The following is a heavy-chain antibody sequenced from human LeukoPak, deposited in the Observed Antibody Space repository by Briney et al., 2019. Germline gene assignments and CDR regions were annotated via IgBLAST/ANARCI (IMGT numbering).Heavy chain of an antibody. CDR1: GASFSGYY. J-gene: IGHJ5*02. V-gene: IGHV4-34*01. D-gene: IGHD2-2*01. Sequence: SETLSLTCAVYGASFSGYYWSWVRQPPGKGLEWLGEINHSGSTNYNPSLKSRVTISVDTSKKQFSLKLSSVTAADTAVYYCATRRTYCSSTSCYGVGRNWFDPWGQGTLVTVSS. CDR3: ATRRTYCSSTSCYGVGRNWFDP. CDR2: INHSGST.